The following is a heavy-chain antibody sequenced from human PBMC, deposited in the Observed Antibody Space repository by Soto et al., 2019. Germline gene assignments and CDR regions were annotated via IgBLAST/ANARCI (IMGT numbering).Heavy chain of an antibody. CDR2: IHHSGNT. CDR1: GGSFSGYY. J-gene: IGHJ4*02. CDR3: AREVSFLDTSASYDEDYFVK. V-gene: IGHV4-34*01. D-gene: IGHD3-22*01. Sequence: QVQLQQWGAGLLKPSETLSLTCAVYGGSFSGYYWNWIRQPPGMGLEWIGQIHHSGNTNYNPSLKSRVTISVDQYKNQFSLKLTSVTVADTAVYFCAREVSFLDTSASYDEDYFVKWGRGTLVTVSS.